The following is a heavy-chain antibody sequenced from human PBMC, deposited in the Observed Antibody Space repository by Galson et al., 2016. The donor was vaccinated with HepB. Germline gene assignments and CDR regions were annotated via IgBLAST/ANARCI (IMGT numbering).Heavy chain of an antibody. CDR3: ARRLYPLYWNFDL. V-gene: IGHV1-69*13. CDR2: TIPTFRRA. Sequence: SVKVSCKASGGSFSSIGISWVRQAPGQRLEWMGGTIPTFRRANYAQKFQDRVKIVADEATSTAYMDLTSLRPDDTAIYYCARRLYPLYWNFDLWGRGSLVIVSS. J-gene: IGHJ2*01. D-gene: IGHD6-25*01. CDR1: GGSFSSIG.